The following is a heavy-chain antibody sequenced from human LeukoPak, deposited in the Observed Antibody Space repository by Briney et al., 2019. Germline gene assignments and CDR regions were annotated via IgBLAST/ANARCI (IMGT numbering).Heavy chain of an antibody. CDR3: AKSMIRGVNDAFDI. J-gene: IGHJ3*02. CDR2: ISVSGDST. V-gene: IGHV3-23*01. CDR1: GFTFSSHA. Sequence: PGGSLRLSCAASGFTFSSHAMGWVRQAPGKGLEWFSAISVSGDSTYYADSVKGRFTISRDNSKNTLYLQMNSLRAEDTAVYYCAKSMIRGVNDAFDIWGQGTMVTVSS. D-gene: IGHD3-10*01.